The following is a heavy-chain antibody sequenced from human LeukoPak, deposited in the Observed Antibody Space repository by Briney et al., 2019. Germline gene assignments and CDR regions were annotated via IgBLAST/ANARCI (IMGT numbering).Heavy chain of an antibody. CDR2: IYTSGST. Sequence: SETLSLTCTVSGGSISSGSYYWSWIRQPAGKGLEWIGRIYTSGSTNYNPSLKSRVTISVDTSKNQFSLKLSSVTAADTAVYYCARAERRVSNAFDIWGQGTMVTLSS. V-gene: IGHV4-61*02. CDR3: ARAERRVSNAFDI. CDR1: GGSISSGSYY. J-gene: IGHJ3*02. D-gene: IGHD1-1*01.